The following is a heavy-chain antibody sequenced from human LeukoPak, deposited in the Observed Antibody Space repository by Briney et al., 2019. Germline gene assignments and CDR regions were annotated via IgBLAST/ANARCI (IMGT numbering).Heavy chain of an antibody. J-gene: IGHJ4*02. CDR2: IKQDGSEK. Sequence: ETLSLTCAVYGGSFSGYYWSWIRQAPGKGLEWVANIKQDGSEKYYVDSVKGRFTISRDNAKNSLYLQMNSLRAEDTAVYYCARDQDIPFDYWGQGTLVTVSS. CDR1: GGSFSGYY. V-gene: IGHV3-7*01. D-gene: IGHD2-2*02. CDR3: ARDQDIPFDY.